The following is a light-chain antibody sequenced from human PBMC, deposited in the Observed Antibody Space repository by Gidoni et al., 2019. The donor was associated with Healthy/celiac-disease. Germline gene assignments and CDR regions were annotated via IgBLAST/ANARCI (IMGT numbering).Light chain of an antibody. V-gene: IGKV1-33*01. CDR3: QQYDNLPFT. CDR1: QDISNY. CDR2: AAS. J-gene: IGKJ3*01. Sequence: DIQMTQSPSSLSASVGARVTITCQASQDISNYLNWYQQKPGKAPKLLIYAASNLETGVPSRFSGSGSGTDFTFTSSSLQPEDIATYYCQQYDNLPFTFGPGTKVDIK.